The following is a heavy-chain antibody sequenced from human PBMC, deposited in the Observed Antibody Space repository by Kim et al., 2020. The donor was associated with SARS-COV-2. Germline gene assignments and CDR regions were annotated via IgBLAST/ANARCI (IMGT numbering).Heavy chain of an antibody. J-gene: IGHJ6*02. V-gene: IGHV3-53*01. CDR2: IYSGGST. CDR1: GFTVSSNY. CDR3: ARTGNGPGYCSGGSCFYYYGMDV. D-gene: IGHD2-15*01. Sequence: GGSLRLSCAASGFTVSSNYMSWVRQAPGKGLEWVSVIYSGGSTYYADSVKGRFTISRDNSKNTLYLQMNSLRAEDTAVYYCARTGNGPGYCSGGSCFYYYGMDVWGQGTTVTVSS.